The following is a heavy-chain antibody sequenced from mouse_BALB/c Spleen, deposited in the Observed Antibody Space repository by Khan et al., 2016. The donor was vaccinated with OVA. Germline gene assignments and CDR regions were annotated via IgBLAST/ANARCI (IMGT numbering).Heavy chain of an antibody. Sequence: QMQLEESGPGLVAPSQSLSITCTVSGFSLTSYGVHWVRQPPGKGLEWRGVIWAGGSTNYNSALMSRLSFSKDNSKSQVFLKMNSLQTDDTAMYYCARLEDIWGQGTTLTVSS. CDR2: IWAGGST. CDR1: GFSLTSYG. J-gene: IGHJ2*01. D-gene: IGHD1-3*01. CDR3: ARLEDI. V-gene: IGHV2-9*02.